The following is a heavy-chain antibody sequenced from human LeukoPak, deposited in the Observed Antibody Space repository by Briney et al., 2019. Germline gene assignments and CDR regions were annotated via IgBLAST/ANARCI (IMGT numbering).Heavy chain of an antibody. CDR3: VRYRSGSNRLDY. J-gene: IGHJ4*02. CDR1: GDSISGKTYS. Sequence: SETLSLTCTVSGDSISGKTYSWGWVRQPPGKGLEWIGYMYYSENTYYNPPPKSRVTISVDTSRIQFSLKLSSVTAADTAVYYCVRYRSGSNRLDYWGQGTLVTVSS. D-gene: IGHD6-19*01. CDR2: MYYSENT. V-gene: IGHV4-39*01.